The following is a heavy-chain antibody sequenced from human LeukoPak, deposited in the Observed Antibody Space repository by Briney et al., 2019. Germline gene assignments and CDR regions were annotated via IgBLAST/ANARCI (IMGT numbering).Heavy chain of an antibody. Sequence: RASVTVSCKASGYTFTGYYMHWVRQAPGQGGEWMGWINPNSGGTNYAQKFQGRVTMTRDTSISTAYMELSRLRSDDTAVYYCAILQEYYDILTGENFDYWGQGTLVTVSS. CDR2: INPNSGGT. J-gene: IGHJ4*02. CDR1: GYTFTGYY. V-gene: IGHV1-2*02. D-gene: IGHD3-9*01. CDR3: AILQEYYDILTGENFDY.